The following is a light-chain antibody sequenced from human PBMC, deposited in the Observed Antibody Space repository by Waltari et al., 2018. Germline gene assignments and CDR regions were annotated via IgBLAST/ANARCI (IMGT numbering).Light chain of an antibody. J-gene: IGLJ3*02. CDR2: GSS. Sequence: QSVLTQPPSVSGAPGQRVTISCTGSGSNIGAGYDVHWYQQLPRAAPKLLIYGSSTRPLGLPDRFVGSTSGTSASLAITGLQAEDEADYYCQSYDTSLSVVFGGGTKLTVL. CDR3: QSYDTSLSVV. CDR1: GSNIGAGYD. V-gene: IGLV1-40*01.